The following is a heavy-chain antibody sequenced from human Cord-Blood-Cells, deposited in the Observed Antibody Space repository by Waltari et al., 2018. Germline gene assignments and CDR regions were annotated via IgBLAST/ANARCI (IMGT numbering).Heavy chain of an antibody. J-gene: IGHJ5*02. CDR2: IIPIFGTA. Sequence: QVQLVQSGAEVKKPGSSVKVSCKASGGTFSSYAISWVRQDPGQGLEWMGGIIPIFGTANDAQKFQGRVTITADESTSTAYMELSSLRSEDTAVYYCARSGGTIFGVVRYNWFDPWGQGTLVTVSS. D-gene: IGHD3-3*01. CDR1: GGTFSSYA. V-gene: IGHV1-69*01. CDR3: ARSGGTIFGVVRYNWFDP.